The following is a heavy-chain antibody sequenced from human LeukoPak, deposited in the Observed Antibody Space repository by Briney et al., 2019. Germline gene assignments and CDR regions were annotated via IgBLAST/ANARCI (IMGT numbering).Heavy chain of an antibody. CDR2: VYSGGST. CDR1: GFTVSSNY. Sequence: GGSLRLSCAASGFTVSSNYMSWVRQAPGKGLEWVSVVYSGGSTYYADSVKGRFTISRDNSKNTLYHQMNSLRAEDTAVYYCARQVTYYDILTGYSEHYFDYWGQGTLVTVSS. CDR3: ARQVTYYDILTGYSEHYFDY. J-gene: IGHJ4*02. V-gene: IGHV3-66*02. D-gene: IGHD3-9*01.